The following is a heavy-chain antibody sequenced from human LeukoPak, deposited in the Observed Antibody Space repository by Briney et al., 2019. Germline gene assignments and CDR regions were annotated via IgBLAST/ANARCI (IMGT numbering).Heavy chain of an antibody. Sequence: GGSLRPSCAASGFTFSSYSMNWVRQAPGKGLEWVSSISSSSSYIYYADSVKGRFTISRDNAKNSLYLQMNSLRAEDTAVYYCARDLDSSSCYDYWGQGTLVTVSS. V-gene: IGHV3-21*01. D-gene: IGHD6-13*01. CDR1: GFTFSSYS. CDR3: ARDLDSSSCYDY. CDR2: ISSSSSYI. J-gene: IGHJ4*02.